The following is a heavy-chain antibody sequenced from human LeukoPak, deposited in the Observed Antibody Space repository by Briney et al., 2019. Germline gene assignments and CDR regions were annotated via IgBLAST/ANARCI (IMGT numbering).Heavy chain of an antibody. Sequence: PWASVKVSCKASGYTFTSYYMHWVRQAPGQGLEWMGIINPSGGSTSYAQKFQGRVTMTRNTSISTAYMELSSLRSEDTAVYYCARGRWGYCSGGSCPTRRGHMDVWGKGTTVTVSS. CDR3: ARGRWGYCSGGSCPTRRGHMDV. V-gene: IGHV1-46*01. J-gene: IGHJ6*03. CDR1: GYTFTSYY. D-gene: IGHD2-15*01. CDR2: INPSGGST.